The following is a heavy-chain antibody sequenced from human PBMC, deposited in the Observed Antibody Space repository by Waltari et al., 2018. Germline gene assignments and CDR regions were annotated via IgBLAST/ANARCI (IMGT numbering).Heavy chain of an antibody. D-gene: IGHD1-26*01. Sequence: QVQLQQWGAGLLKPSETLSLTCAVYGGSFSGYYWSWIRQPPGKGLEWIGEINHSGSTNYNPSLKSGVTIAVDTSKNQFSLKLSSVTAADTAVYYCASGVGAPNYYYYMDVWGKGTTVTVSS. V-gene: IGHV4-34*01. J-gene: IGHJ6*03. CDR2: INHSGST. CDR1: GGSFSGYY. CDR3: ASGVGAPNYYYYMDV.